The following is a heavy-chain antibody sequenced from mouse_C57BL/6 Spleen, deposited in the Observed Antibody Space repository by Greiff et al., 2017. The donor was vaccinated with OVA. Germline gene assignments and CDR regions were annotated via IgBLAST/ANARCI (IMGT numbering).Heavy chain of an antibody. CDR1: GFTFSDYG. CDR3: ARGAPYYYGSSPPLDY. J-gene: IGHJ2*01. V-gene: IGHV5-17*01. D-gene: IGHD1-1*01. CDR2: ISSGSSTI. Sequence: EVQGVESGGGLVKPGGSLKLSCAASGFTFSDYGMHWVRQAPEKGLEWVAYISSGSSTIYYADTVKGRFTISRDNAKNTLFLQMTSLRSEDTAMYYCARGAPYYYGSSPPLDYWGQGTTLTVSS.